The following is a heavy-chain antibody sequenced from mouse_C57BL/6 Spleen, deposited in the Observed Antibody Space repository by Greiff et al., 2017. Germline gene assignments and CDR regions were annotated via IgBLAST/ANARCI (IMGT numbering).Heavy chain of an antibody. J-gene: IGHJ3*01. Sequence: EVQLQQSGPELVKPGASVKISCKASGYTFTDYYMNWVKQSHGKSLEWIGDINPNNGGTSYNQKFKGKATLTVDKSSSTASMELRSLTSEDSAVYYCASPPNWDGAAYWGQGTLVTVSA. D-gene: IGHD4-1*01. CDR2: INPNNGGT. V-gene: IGHV1-26*01. CDR1: GYTFTDYY. CDR3: ASPPNWDGAAY.